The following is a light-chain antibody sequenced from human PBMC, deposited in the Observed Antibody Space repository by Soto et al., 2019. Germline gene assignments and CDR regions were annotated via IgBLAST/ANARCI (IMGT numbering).Light chain of an antibody. CDR2: EGS. V-gene: IGLV2-23*01. CDR1: SSDVGSYNL. J-gene: IGLJ2*01. CDR3: CSYAGSSTLVV. Sequence: QSVLTQRASVSGSPGQSVTISCTGTSSDVGSYNLVSWYQQHPGKAPKLMIYEGSKRPSGVSNRFSGSKSGNTASLTISGLQAEDEADYYCCSYAGSSTLVVFGGGTKLTVL.